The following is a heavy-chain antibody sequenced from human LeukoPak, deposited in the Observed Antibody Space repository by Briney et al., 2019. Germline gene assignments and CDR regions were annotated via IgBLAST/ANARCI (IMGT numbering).Heavy chain of an antibody. J-gene: IGHJ4*02. CDR2: IYYSGST. CDR3: ARRPFRSGSLDY. V-gene: IGHV4-59*01. CDR1: GGSISSYY. D-gene: IGHD3-3*01. Sequence: PSETLSLTCTVSGGSISSYYWSWIRQPPGKGLEWIGYIYYSGSTNYNPSLKSRVTISVVTSKNQFSPKLSSVTAADTAVYYCARRPFRSGSLDYWGQGTLVTVSS.